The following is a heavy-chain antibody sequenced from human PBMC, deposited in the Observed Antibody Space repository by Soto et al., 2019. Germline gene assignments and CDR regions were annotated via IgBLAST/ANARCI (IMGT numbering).Heavy chain of an antibody. CDR3: MRDPHALDV. Sequence: PGGSLRLSCAASGFTFSSYSMNWVRQAPGKGLEWVAYITRSSSPIYYADSVKGRFTISRDNARNSLFLQMNSLRDEDTAVYYCMRDPHALDVWGQGPMVTVSS. CDR1: GFTFSSYS. D-gene: IGHD2-2*01. CDR2: ITRSSSPI. J-gene: IGHJ6*02. V-gene: IGHV3-48*02.